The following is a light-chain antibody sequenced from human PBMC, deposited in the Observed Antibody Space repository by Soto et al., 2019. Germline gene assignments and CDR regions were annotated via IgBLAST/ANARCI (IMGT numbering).Light chain of an antibody. CDR1: QGSSSW. V-gene: IGKV1-12*01. CDR2: AAS. J-gene: IGKJ4*01. CDR3: QQANSFPLT. Sequence: DIQMTQSPSSVSASVGDRVTITCRASQGSSSWLAWYQQKPGKAPKLLIYAASSLQSGVPSRLSGSGSGTDFTLTNRSLQPEDFATYYCQQANSFPLTFGGGTKVEIK.